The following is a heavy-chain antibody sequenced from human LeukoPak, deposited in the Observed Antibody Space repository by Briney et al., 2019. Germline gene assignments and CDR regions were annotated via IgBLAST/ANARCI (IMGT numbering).Heavy chain of an antibody. J-gene: IGHJ4*02. CDR1: GFTFSDHY. Sequence: PGGSLSLSCAASGFTFSDHYMDWVRQAPGKGLEWVGRSKYKANSYITQYAAFVQGRFTISRADSKNSLYLQINSLKTEDTAVYYCARDDGGQGDYWGQGTLVTVSS. V-gene: IGHV3-72*01. CDR2: SKYKANSYIT. CDR3: ARDDGGQGDY. D-gene: IGHD2-15*01.